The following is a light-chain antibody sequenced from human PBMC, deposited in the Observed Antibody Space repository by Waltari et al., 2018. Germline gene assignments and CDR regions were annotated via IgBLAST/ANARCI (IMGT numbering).Light chain of an antibody. CDR1: SLRSYY. CDR3: NSRDSSCNLNWV. CDR2: GKN. Sequence: SSELTQDPAVSVALGQTVRITCQGDSLRSYYASWYQQKPGQAPVLVIYGKNNRPSGIPDRFSGSSLGNTASLTITGAQAEDEADYYCNSRDSSCNLNWVFGGGTKLTVL. J-gene: IGLJ3*02. V-gene: IGLV3-19*01.